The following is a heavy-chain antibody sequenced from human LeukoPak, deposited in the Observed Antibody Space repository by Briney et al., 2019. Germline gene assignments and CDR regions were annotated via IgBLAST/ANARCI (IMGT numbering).Heavy chain of an antibody. CDR2: INHSGST. V-gene: IGHV4-34*01. J-gene: IGHJ4*02. Sequence: GSPRLSCAASGFTFSSSAMSWVRQPPGKGLEWIGEINHSGSTNYNPSLKSRVTISVDTSKNQFSLKLSSVTAADTAVYYCARGGNSFFDXWGQGTLVTVSS. CDR3: ARGGNSFFDX. CDR1: GFTFSSSA. D-gene: IGHD4-23*01.